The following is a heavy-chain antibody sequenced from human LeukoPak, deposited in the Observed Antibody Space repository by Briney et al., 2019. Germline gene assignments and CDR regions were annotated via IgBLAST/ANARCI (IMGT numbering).Heavy chain of an antibody. J-gene: IGHJ5*02. Sequence: ASVKVSCKVSGYTLTELSMHWVRQAPGKGLEWMGGFDPEDGETIYAQKFQGRVTMTEDTSTDTAYMELSSLRSEDTAVYYCARVGCSSTSCYTMGWFDPWGQGTLVTVSS. V-gene: IGHV1-24*01. D-gene: IGHD2-2*02. CDR3: ARVGCSSTSCYTMGWFDP. CDR1: GYTLTELS. CDR2: FDPEDGET.